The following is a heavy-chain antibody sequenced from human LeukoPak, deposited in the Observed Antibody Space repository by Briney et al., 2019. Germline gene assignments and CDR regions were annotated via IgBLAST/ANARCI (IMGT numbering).Heavy chain of an antibody. J-gene: IGHJ3*02. D-gene: IGHD3-10*01. CDR3: ARETSLWFGELGGRHAFDI. CDR1: GGTSSSYA. CDR2: IIPIFGTA. V-gene: IGHV1-69*05. Sequence: ASVKVSCKASGGTSSSYAISWVRQAPGQGLEWMGRIIPIFGTANYAQKFQGRVTITTDESTSTAYMELSSLRSEDTAVYYCARETSLWFGELGGRHAFDIWGQGTMVTVSS.